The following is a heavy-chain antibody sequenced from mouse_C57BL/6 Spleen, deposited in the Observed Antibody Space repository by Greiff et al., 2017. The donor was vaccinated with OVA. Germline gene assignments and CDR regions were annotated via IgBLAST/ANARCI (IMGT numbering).Heavy chain of an antibody. D-gene: IGHD1-1*01. Sequence: QVQLQQPGAELVRPGSSVKLSCKASGYTFTSYWMHWVKQRPIQGLEWIGNIDPSDSETHYNQKFKDKATLTVDKSSSTAYMQLSSLTSEDSAVYYGATDGGYGKEDWGKGTLVTVSA. CDR1: GYTFTSYW. J-gene: IGHJ3*01. V-gene: IGHV1-52*01. CDR3: ATDGGYGKED. CDR2: IDPSDSET.